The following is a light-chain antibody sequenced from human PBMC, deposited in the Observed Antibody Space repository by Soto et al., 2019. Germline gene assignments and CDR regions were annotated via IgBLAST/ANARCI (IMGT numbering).Light chain of an antibody. J-gene: IGKJ2*01. CDR3: QQYGSPLYT. Sequence: EIVLTQSPGTLSLSPGVRATLSCRASQSFSSSYLAWYQQKPGHAPRILIYGASSRATGIPDRFSGSGSGTDFTLTISRMVPDDFAVYYCQQYGSPLYTFGQGTKLEIK. V-gene: IGKV3-20*01. CDR1: QSFSSSY. CDR2: GAS.